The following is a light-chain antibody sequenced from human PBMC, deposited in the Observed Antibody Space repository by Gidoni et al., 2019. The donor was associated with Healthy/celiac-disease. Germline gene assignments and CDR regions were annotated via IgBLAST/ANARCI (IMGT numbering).Light chain of an antibody. CDR1: SSNIGNNA. Sequence: QSVLTQTPSVSVAPRQRVTISCSGSSSNIGNNAVNWYQQPPGKAPKLLIYYDDLLPSGGSDRFSGSKSGTSASLAISGLQSEDEADYYCAAWDDSLNGRVFGGGTKLTVL. J-gene: IGLJ3*02. V-gene: IGLV1-36*01. CDR3: AAWDDSLNGRV. CDR2: YDD.